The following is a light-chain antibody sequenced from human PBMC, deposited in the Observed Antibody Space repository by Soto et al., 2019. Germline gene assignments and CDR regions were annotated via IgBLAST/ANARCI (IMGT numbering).Light chain of an antibody. CDR2: DGS. Sequence: QSVLTQPASVSGSPGQSITISCTGTSSDVGSYNYVSWYQLHPGKAPKLMIYDGSKRPSGVSHRFSGSKSGNTASLTIPGLQAEDEADYYCCSYARRSRAVVFGGGTKLTVL. CDR3: CSYARRSRAVV. CDR1: SSDVGSYNY. J-gene: IGLJ2*01. V-gene: IGLV2-23*01.